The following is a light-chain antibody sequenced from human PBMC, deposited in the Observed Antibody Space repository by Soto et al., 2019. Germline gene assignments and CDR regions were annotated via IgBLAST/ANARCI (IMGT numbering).Light chain of an antibody. CDR1: QSVSSNY. CDR3: HQYGSAPWT. Sequence: IVLTQSPGTLSLSPGERGALSCRASQSVSSNYVAWYQQKPGQAPRLLISGASNRATGTPDRFRGSGSGTDFTLTITRLEPEDFAVYYCHQYGSAPWTLGHGTKVDIK. V-gene: IGKV3-20*01. J-gene: IGKJ1*01. CDR2: GAS.